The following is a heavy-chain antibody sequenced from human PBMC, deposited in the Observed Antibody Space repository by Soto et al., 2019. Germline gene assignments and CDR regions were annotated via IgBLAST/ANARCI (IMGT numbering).Heavy chain of an antibody. J-gene: IGHJ4*02. CDR3: AKAPWYYYDTSGFSDY. CDR1: A. D-gene: IGHD3-22*01. Sequence: AMNWVRHPPGKGLEWVSSITGTDDTTSYADSVKGRFTISRDNSKNTLYLQMHSLTTDDTAVYYCAKAPWYYYDTSGFSDYWGQGTQVTVSS. V-gene: IGHV3-23*01. CDR2: ITGTDDTT.